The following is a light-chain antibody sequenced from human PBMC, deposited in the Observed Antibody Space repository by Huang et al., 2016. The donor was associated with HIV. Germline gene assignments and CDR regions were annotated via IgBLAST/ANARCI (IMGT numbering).Light chain of an antibody. Sequence: EIVLTQSPGTLSLSPGERATLSCRASQSVSSSYLAWYQQKPGQAPKLLIHGASSRATGIPDRFSGSWSGTDFTLTISRLEPEDFAVYYCQQYGSSPRTFGQGTKVEIK. V-gene: IGKV3-20*01. CDR2: GAS. J-gene: IGKJ1*01. CDR3: QQYGSSPRT. CDR1: QSVSSSY.